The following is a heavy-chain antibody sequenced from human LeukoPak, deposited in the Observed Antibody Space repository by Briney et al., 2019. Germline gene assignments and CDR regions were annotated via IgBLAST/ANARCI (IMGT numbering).Heavy chain of an antibody. CDR1: GFTFSSYA. V-gene: IGHV3-23*01. Sequence: PGGSLRLSCAASGFTFSSYAMSWVRQAPGKGLEWVSGTSGSGGSTYYADSVKGRFTISRGNSKNTLFLQMNSLRAEDTAVYYCAKCRSGGSCYNFDYWGQGTLVTVSS. CDR2: TSGSGGST. D-gene: IGHD2-15*01. J-gene: IGHJ4*02. CDR3: AKCRSGGSCYNFDY.